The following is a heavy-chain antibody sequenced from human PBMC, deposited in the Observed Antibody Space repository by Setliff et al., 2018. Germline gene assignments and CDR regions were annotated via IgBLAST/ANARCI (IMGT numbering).Heavy chain of an antibody. J-gene: IGHJ6*02. CDR1: GVSISSYY. D-gene: IGHD5-18*01. Sequence: SETLSLTCNVSGVSISSYYWSWIRQPPGKGLEWVGYVYYTGNTNYNPSLKSRLTISVDPSKNQVSLELKSATTADTAVYYCARDRTAYNYGMDIWGQGTTVTVSS. CDR2: VYYTGNT. V-gene: IGHV4-59*01. CDR3: ARDRTAYNYGMDI.